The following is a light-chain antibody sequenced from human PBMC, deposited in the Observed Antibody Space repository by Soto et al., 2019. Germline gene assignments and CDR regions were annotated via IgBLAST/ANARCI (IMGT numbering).Light chain of an antibody. J-gene: IGKJ5*01. CDR3: QHYNDWPRVT. V-gene: IGKV3-15*01. CDR1: QGISSY. Sequence: TQSPSSLSASVGDRVTMTCRASQGISSYLAWYQQKPGQAPRLLFYGASTRAIGVPARFSGSGSGTEFTLTISSLQSEDSAVYFCQHYNDWPRVTFGQGTRLEIK. CDR2: GAS.